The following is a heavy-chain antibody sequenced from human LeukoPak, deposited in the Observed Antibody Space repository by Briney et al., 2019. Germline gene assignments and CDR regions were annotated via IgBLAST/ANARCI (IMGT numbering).Heavy chain of an antibody. V-gene: IGHV4-59*01. CDR3: ARGEGSYYYDSSGYSGIDY. D-gene: IGHD3-22*01. J-gene: IGHJ4*02. CDR2: IYYSGST. Sequence: PSETLSLTCTVSGGSISSYYWSWIRQPPGKGLEWTGYIYYSGSTNYNPSLKSRVTISVDTSKNQFSLKLSSVTAADTAVYYCARGEGSYYYDSSGYSGIDYWGQGTLVTVSS. CDR1: GGSISSYY.